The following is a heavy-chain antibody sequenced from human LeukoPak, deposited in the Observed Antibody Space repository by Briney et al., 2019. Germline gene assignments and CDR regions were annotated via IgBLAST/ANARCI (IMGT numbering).Heavy chain of an antibody. CDR3: ARALGYDSSGYYYEPPYFDY. D-gene: IGHD3-22*01. V-gene: IGHV5-51*01. CDR1: GYSFTSYW. J-gene: IGHJ4*02. Sequence: GESLKISCKGSGYSFTSYWIGWVRRMPGKGLEWMGIIYPGDSDTRYSPSFQGQVTISADKSISTAYLQWSSLKASDTAMYYCARALGYDSSGYYYEPPYFDYWGQGTLVTVSS. CDR2: IYPGDSDT.